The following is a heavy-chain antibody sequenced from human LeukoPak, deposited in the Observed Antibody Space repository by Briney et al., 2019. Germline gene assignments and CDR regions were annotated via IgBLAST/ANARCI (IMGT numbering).Heavy chain of an antibody. V-gene: IGHV1-2*02. D-gene: IGHD3-22*01. J-gene: IGHJ4*02. CDR3: ARESYDSSGSYAPAWDY. CDR1: GYTFTDYY. CDR2: INPKSGGT. Sequence: ASVKVSCKASGYTFTDYYMHWVRRAPGHGLECMGWINPKSGGTNYAQNLQGRVTMTWDTSISTAYMELSSLRSDETAVYYCARESYDSSGSYAPAWDYWGQGTLVTVSS.